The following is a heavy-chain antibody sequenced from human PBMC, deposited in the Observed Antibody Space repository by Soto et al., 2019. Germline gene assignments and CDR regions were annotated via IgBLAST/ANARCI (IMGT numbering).Heavy chain of an antibody. CDR1: GFTFSNAW. J-gene: IGHJ6*02. Sequence: GGSLRLSCAASGFTFSNAWMNWVRQAPGKGLEWVGRIKSKTDGGTTDYAAPVKGRFTISRDDSKNTLYLQMNSLKTEDTAVYYCTTDALRYFDWLLGYYYYGMDVWGQGTTVTVSS. V-gene: IGHV3-15*07. CDR3: TTDALRYFDWLLGYYYYGMDV. CDR2: IKSKTDGGTT. D-gene: IGHD3-9*01.